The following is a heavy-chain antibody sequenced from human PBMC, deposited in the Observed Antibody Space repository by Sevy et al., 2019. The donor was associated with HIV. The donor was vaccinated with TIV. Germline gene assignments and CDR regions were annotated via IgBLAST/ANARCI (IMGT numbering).Heavy chain of an antibody. CDR3: ARAGGDCYSKNECWFVS. CDR1: GFTFSAYS. J-gene: IGHJ5*01. V-gene: IGHV3-48*01. D-gene: IGHD2-21*01. CDR2: ISSSSGTI. Sequence: GGSLRLSCAASGFTFSAYSMNWVRQAPGKGLEWVSYISSSSGTIYYADSVKGQFTISRDNAKSSLYLQMNGLRAEDTAGYYGARAGGDCYSKNECWFVSWGQGTLVTVSS.